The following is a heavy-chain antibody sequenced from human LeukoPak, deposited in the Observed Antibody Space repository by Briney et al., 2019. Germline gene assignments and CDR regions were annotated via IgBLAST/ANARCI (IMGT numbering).Heavy chain of an antibody. Sequence: GGSLRLSCAASGFTFSTYWMHWVRQAPGTGLVWVSLINSDGSSTNYADSVKGRFTISRDNAKNTLYLQMKSLRAEDTAVYYCATDVPAVTIFGYWGQGTLVTVSS. V-gene: IGHV3-74*01. D-gene: IGHD2-2*01. CDR1: GFTFSTYW. J-gene: IGHJ4*02. CDR2: INSDGSST. CDR3: ATDVPAVTIFGY.